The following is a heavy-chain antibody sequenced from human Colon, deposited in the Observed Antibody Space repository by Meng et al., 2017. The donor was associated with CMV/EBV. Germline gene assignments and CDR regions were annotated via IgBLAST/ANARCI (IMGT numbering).Heavy chain of an antibody. CDR1: NYTFTNYG. V-gene: IGHV1-18*01. CDR3: ARGSSSTMFGDYNYGMDV. Sequence: ASVKVSCKSSNYTFTNYGIAWVRQAPGQGLEWMGWISAYNGETKYEEKLQDRVTMTTDTSTSTAYMELRSLRSDDTAVYYCARGSSSTMFGDYNYGMDVWGQGTTVTVSS. D-gene: IGHD3-3*01. J-gene: IGHJ6*02. CDR2: ISAYNGET.